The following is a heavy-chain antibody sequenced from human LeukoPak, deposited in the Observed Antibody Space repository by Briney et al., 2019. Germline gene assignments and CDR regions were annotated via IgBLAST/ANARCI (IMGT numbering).Heavy chain of an antibody. CDR2: ISSNGGST. J-gene: IGHJ4*02. Sequence: GGSLRLSCAASGFTFSGYGMNWVRQAPGKGLEYVSAISSNGGSTYYANSVKGRFTISRDNSKNTLYLQMGSLRAEDMAVYYCARVGFYGDYLEYWGQGTLVTVSS. CDR1: GFTFSGYG. V-gene: IGHV3-64*01. CDR3: ARVGFYGDYLEY. D-gene: IGHD4-17*01.